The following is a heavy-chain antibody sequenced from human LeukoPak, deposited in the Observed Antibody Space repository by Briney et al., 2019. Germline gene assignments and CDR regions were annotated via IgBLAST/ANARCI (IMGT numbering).Heavy chain of an antibody. CDR1: GYSFTSSW. J-gene: IGHJ4*02. CDR3: AIYSDNYYFDH. CDR2: IYPGDSDT. D-gene: IGHD5-12*01. V-gene: IGHV5-51*01. Sequence: GESLKISCNGSGYSFTSSWIGWVRQMPGKGLEWMGIIYPGDSDTRYSPSFQGQVTISADKSISTAYLQWSSLKASDTAMYYCAIYSDNYYFDHWGQGTLVTVSS.